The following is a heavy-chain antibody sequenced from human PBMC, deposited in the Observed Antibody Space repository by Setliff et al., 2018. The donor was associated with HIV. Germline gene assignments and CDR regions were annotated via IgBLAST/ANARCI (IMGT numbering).Heavy chain of an antibody. CDR1: GGSISSHY. CDR2: LYHSGSA. D-gene: IGHD2-15*01. CDR3: TRVRLLYSGSSPVWFDP. J-gene: IGHJ5*02. V-gene: IGHV4-59*11. Sequence: SETLSLTCTVSGGSISSHYWSWIRQPPGKGLEWIGYLYHSGSANYNPSLKSRVTISGDTSKNQFSLKLSSVTAADTAIYYCTRVRLLYSGSSPVWFDPWGQGTLVTVSS.